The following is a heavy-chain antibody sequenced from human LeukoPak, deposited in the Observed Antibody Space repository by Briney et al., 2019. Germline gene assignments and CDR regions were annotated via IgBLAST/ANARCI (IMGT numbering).Heavy chain of an antibody. D-gene: IGHD6-13*01. CDR3: ARHGHSSSWDY. Sequence: SETLSLTCTVSGGSISGYYWSWIRQPPGKGLEWIGYIYYSGSTNYNPSLKSRVTISVDTSKNQFSLKLSSVTAADTAVYYCARHGHSSSWDYWGQGTLVTVSS. V-gene: IGHV4-59*08. J-gene: IGHJ4*02. CDR1: GGSISGYY. CDR2: IYYSGST.